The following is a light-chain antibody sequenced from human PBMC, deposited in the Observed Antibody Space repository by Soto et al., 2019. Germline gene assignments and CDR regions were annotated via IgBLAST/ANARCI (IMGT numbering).Light chain of an antibody. J-gene: IGKJ5*01. V-gene: IGKV3-11*01. Sequence: EIVITQSPATVSVSPGDRVTLSCRASRTVHSNVAWYQQKPGQAPRLLIFGASNRATGIPARFSGSGSGTDFTLTINSLEPDDLAVYYCQQRDSWPITVGQGTRREIK. CDR2: GAS. CDR3: QQRDSWPIT. CDR1: RTVHSN.